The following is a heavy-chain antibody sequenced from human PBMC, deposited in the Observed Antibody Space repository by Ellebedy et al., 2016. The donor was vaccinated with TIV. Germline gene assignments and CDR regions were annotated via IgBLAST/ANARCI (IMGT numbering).Heavy chain of an antibody. V-gene: IGHV5-10-1*01. D-gene: IGHD3-22*01. CDR2: IDPSDSYT. J-gene: IGHJ6*02. Sequence: GESLKISXKGSGYSFTSYWISWVRQMPGKGLEWMGRIDPSDSYTNYSPSFQGHVTISADKSISTAYLQWSSLKASDTAMYYCARRAGDDMEFYGMDVWGQGTTVTVSS. CDR1: GYSFTSYW. CDR3: ARRAGDDMEFYGMDV.